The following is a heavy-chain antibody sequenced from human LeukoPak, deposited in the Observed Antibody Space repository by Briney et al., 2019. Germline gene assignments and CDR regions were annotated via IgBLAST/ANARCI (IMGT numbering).Heavy chain of an antibody. J-gene: IGHJ4*02. Sequence: GGSLRLSCAASGFTFSLYSMDWVRQAPGKGLEGVSSISSSSSYIYYADSVKGRFTISRENSKNTLYLQMNSLRAEDTAVYYCARVDYGDYGFDYWGQGTLVTVSS. V-gene: IGHV3-21*01. D-gene: IGHD4-17*01. CDR2: ISSSSSYI. CDR3: ARVDYGDYGFDY. CDR1: GFTFSLYS.